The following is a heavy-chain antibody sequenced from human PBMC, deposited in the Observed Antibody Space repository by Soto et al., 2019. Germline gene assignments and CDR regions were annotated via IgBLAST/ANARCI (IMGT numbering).Heavy chain of an antibody. V-gene: IGHV4-30-4*01. CDR2: IYYSGDT. CDR1: GGSISSGDYY. J-gene: IGHJ4*02. D-gene: IGHD5-18*01. Sequence: KASETLSLTCTVSGGSISSGDYYWSWIRQPPGKGLEWIGYIYYSGDTYYNPSLKSRLTISLDTSKNQFSLRLSSVTAADTAVYYCASRSGGYTSSKFDFWGQGTLVTVSS. CDR3: ASRSGGYTSSKFDF.